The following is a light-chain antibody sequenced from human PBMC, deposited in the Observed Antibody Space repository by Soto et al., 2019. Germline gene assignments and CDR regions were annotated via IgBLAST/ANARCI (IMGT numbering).Light chain of an antibody. CDR1: QTISNY. Sequence: DIQLTHSPSSFSASLGDRCTITCWASQTISNYLNWYQQKPGKAPKLLIYAASSLQSGVPSRFSGSGSGTDFTLTISSLQPEDFATFYCQQSYSTPITFGQGTRLEIK. J-gene: IGKJ5*01. V-gene: IGKV1-39*01. CDR2: AAS. CDR3: QQSYSTPIT.